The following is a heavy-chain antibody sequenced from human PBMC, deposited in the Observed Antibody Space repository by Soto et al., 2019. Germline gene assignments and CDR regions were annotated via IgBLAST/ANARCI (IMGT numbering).Heavy chain of an antibody. Sequence: HPGGSLRLSCAPSGFTFDNYAMSWVRQAPGKGLEWVSSISVRGGSTYYADSVKGRFTISRDNSKNTLYLQMNSLRAEDTALYYCARSRYSSGWYEMAHWGQGTLVTVSS. J-gene: IGHJ4*02. CDR3: ARSRYSSGWYEMAH. CDR1: GFTFDNYA. V-gene: IGHV3-23*01. CDR2: ISVRGGST. D-gene: IGHD6-19*01.